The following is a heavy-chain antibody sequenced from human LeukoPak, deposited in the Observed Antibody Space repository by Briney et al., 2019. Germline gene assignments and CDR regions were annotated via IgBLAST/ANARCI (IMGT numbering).Heavy chain of an antibody. CDR2: IYHSGST. Sequence: PSETLSLTCTVSGYSISSGYYWGWIRQPPGQGLEWIGSIYHSGSTYYNPSLKSRVTISVDTSKNQFSLKLSSVTAADTAVYYCARGGVTTLVWFDPWGQGTLVTVSS. D-gene: IGHD4-11*01. CDR3: ARGGVTTLVWFDP. V-gene: IGHV4-38-2*02. J-gene: IGHJ5*02. CDR1: GYSISSGYY.